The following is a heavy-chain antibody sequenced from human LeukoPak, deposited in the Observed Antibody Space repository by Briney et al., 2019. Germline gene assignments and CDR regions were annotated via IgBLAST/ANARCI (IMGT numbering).Heavy chain of an antibody. CDR1: GGSISSYY. D-gene: IGHD5-18*01. V-gene: IGHV4-4*07. CDR2: IYTSGST. J-gene: IGHJ4*02. CDR3: ARELRYSYGYRFDY. Sequence: PSETLSLTCTVSGGSISSYYWSWIRQPAGKGLEWIGRIYTSGSTNYNPSLKSRVTMSVDTSKNQISLKLSSVTAADTAVYYCARELRYSYGYRFDYWGQGTLVTVSS.